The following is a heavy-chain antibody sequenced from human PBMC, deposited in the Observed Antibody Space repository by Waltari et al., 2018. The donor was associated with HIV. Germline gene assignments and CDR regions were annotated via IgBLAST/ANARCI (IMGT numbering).Heavy chain of an antibody. D-gene: IGHD3-16*01. J-gene: IGHJ4*02. Sequence: QVQLVQSGPEVRKPGSSVKVSCKASGGAFISYSINWVRQAPGQGLEWVGRIIPMSAKSNRAQKFQGRVTITADPSTSTAYMELTSLRSEDTAVYYCASARETMGVDFAFWGQGTLVNVSS. CDR3: ASARETMGVDFAF. V-gene: IGHV1-69*02. CDR1: GGAFISYS. CDR2: IIPMSAKS.